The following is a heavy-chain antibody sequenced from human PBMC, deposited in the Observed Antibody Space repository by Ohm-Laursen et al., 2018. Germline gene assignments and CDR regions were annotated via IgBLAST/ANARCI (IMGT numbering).Heavy chain of an antibody. CDR2: IYYSGST. J-gene: IGHJ4*02. CDR3: ARGGQEAYYSFDY. V-gene: IGHV4-59*08. CDR1: GGSISSYF. Sequence: PPGTLSLTCTVSGGSISSYFWSWIRQPPGKGLEWIGYIYYSGSTKYNPSLKSRVTISLDTSKNQFSLTLSSVTAADTAVYYCARGGQEAYYSFDYWGQGTLVTVSS. D-gene: IGHD2-21*01.